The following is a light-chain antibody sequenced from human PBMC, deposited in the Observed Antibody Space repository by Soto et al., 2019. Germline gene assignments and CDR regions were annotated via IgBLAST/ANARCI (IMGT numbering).Light chain of an antibody. J-gene: IGKJ1*01. CDR1: QSISSW. CDR2: DAS. Sequence: DIQMTQSPSTLSASVGDRVTIPCRASQSISSWLAWYQQKPGKAPKLLIYDASSLESGVPSRFSGSGSGTEFTITISSLQPDDFATYYCQQYNSYWTFGQGTKVEIK. V-gene: IGKV1-5*01. CDR3: QQYNSYWT.